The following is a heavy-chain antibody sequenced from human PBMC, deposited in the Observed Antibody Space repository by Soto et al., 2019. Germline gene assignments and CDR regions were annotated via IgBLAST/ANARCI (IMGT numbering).Heavy chain of an antibody. CDR2: IWYDGSNK. V-gene: IGHV3-33*01. CDR3: ARDGCSSTSCPPLVY. Sequence: GGSLRLSCAASGFTFSSYGMHWVRQAPGKGLEWVAVIWYDGSNKYYADSVKGRFTISRDNSKNTLYLQMNSLRAEDTAVHYCARDGCSSTSCPPLVYWGQGTLVTVSS. J-gene: IGHJ4*02. D-gene: IGHD2-2*01. CDR1: GFTFSSYG.